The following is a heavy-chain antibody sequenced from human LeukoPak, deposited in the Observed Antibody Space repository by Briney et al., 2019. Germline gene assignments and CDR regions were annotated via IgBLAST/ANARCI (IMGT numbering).Heavy chain of an antibody. V-gene: IGHV2-5*02. CDR1: GFSLSTPGVG. CDR2: IYWDDDT. J-gene: IGHJ4*02. CDR3: AHRPPPGSYGGNSPFDY. Sequence: SGPTLVNPTQTLTLTCAFSGFSLSTPGVGVGWIRQPPGKALEWLALIYWDDDTRYSPSLKSRLTITKDTSKNQVVLTMTNMDPVDTATYYCAHRPPPGSYGGNSPFDYWGQGTLVTVSS. D-gene: IGHD4-23*01.